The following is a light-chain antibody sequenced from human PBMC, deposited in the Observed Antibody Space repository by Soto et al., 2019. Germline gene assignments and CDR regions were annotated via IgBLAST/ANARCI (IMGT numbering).Light chain of an antibody. CDR3: QQSYNTLTWT. CDR2: DAS. V-gene: IGKV1-39*01. J-gene: IGKJ1*01. Sequence: DIQMTQSPSSLSASVGDGVIITCRASQTISTFLNWYQQKPGEAPRVLIYDASTLQTGVPSRFSGSGYGTDSTLTISSLQPEDFASYYCQQSYNTLTWTFGQGTKVDIK. CDR1: QTISTF.